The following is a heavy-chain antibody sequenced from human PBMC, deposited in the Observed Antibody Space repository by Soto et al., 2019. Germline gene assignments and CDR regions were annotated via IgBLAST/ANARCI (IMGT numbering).Heavy chain of an antibody. V-gene: IGHV1-8*01. J-gene: IGHJ4*02. CDR3: ARPWRIAAAGTLAY. Sequence: QVKLVQSGAEVKKPGASVKVSCKASGYTFTSYDINWVRQATGQGLEWMGWMNPNSGNTGYAQKFQGRVTMTRNTSISTAYMELSSLRSEDTAVYYCARPWRIAAAGTLAYWGQGTLVTVSS. CDR1: GYTFTSYD. CDR2: MNPNSGNT. D-gene: IGHD6-13*01.